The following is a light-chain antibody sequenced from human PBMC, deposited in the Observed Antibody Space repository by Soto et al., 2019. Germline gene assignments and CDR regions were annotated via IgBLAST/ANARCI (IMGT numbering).Light chain of an antibody. CDR1: QNVLYSLNNKNY. J-gene: IGKJ4*01. Sequence: DIVMTQSPDSLAVSLGERATINCKSSQNVLYSLNNKNYLAWYQQKPGQPPKLLIYWASTRESGVPDRFSGSGSGTDFTLTISSLQAEDVATYYCQQYSSTPLTFGGGTKVEVK. CDR2: WAS. V-gene: IGKV4-1*01. CDR3: QQYSSTPLT.